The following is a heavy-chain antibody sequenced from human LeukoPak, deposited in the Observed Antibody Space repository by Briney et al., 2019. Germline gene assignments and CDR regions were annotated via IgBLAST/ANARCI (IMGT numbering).Heavy chain of an antibody. CDR1: GFTFSSYS. J-gene: IGHJ3*02. D-gene: IGHD6-19*01. CDR2: ISSSGSTI. V-gene: IGHV3-48*04. Sequence: GGSLRLSCAASGFTFSSYSMNWVRQAPGKGLEWVSYISSSGSTIYYADSVKGRFTISRDNAKNSLYLQMNSLRAEDTAVYYCARGHIPRSYSSGWSGGAFDIWGQGTMVTVSS. CDR3: ARGHIPRSYSSGWSGGAFDI.